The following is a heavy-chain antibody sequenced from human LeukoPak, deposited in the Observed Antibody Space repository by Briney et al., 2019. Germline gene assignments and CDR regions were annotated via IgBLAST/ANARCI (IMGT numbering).Heavy chain of an antibody. D-gene: IGHD3-3*01. Sequence: GGSLRLSCAASGFTFSTYSMNWVRQAPGKGLEWVSYISTSSSIIYYADSVKGRFTISRDNAKNSLYLQMNSLRAEDTAFYYCATDRWGFFNYWGQGTLVTVSS. CDR3: ATDRWGFFNY. CDR2: ISTSSSII. J-gene: IGHJ4*02. CDR1: GFTFSTYS. V-gene: IGHV3-48*01.